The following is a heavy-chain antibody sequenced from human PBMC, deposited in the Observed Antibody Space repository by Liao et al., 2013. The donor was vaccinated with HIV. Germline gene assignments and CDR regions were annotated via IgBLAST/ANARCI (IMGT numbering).Heavy chain of an antibody. Sequence: QVQLQESGPGLVKPSQTLSLTCTVSGDSISSDDYYWSWIRQSPRQGPWSGLDTSITVGPPTTIRPSGVEFPYQLTRPTTNSSLKLTAATAADTAMYFCARVATDWNDSDDYDRFDFWGRGNPRSPS. CDR1: GDSISSDDYY. CDR2: SITVGPP. V-gene: IGHV4-30-4*08. D-gene: IGHD4-17*01. J-gene: IGHJ4*02. CDR3: ARVATDWNDSDDYDRFDF.